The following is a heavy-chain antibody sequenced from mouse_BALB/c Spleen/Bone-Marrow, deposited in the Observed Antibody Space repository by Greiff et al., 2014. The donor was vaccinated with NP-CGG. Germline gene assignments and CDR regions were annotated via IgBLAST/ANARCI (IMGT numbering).Heavy chain of an antibody. CDR2: IGVGGTYT. D-gene: IGHD1-1*01. CDR3: ARPFTTVVATVFAY. Sequence: EVKVEESGGDLVKPGGSLKLSCAASGFTFSGFGMSWVPQSPDKRLEWVATIGVGGTYTYYPDSVKGRFTISRDNAKNTLYLRMSSLKSEDTAMYYCARPFTTVVATVFAYWGQGTLVTVSA. CDR1: GFTFSGFG. J-gene: IGHJ3*01. V-gene: IGHV5-6*02.